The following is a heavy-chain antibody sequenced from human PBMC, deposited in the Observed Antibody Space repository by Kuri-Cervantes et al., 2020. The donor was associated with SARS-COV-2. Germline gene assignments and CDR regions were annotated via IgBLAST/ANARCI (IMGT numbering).Heavy chain of an antibody. D-gene: IGHD6-6*01. CDR1: GGSFSGYY. J-gene: IGHJ4*02. CDR2: INHSGST. Sequence: SQTLSLTCAVYGGSFSGYYWSWIRQPPGKGLEWIGEINHSGSTNYNPSLKSRVTISVDTSKNQFSLKLSSVTAADTALYYCARHAVYGSSFWVDFWGQGALVTVSS. V-gene: IGHV4-34*01. CDR3: ARHAVYGSSFWVDF.